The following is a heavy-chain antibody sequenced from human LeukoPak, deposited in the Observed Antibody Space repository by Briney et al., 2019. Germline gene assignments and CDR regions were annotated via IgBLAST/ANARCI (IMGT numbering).Heavy chain of an antibody. CDR1: GYTFTNYY. CDR2: IHPSGGST. V-gene: IGHV1-46*01. D-gene: IGHD2-2*01. CDR3: ARDSSTSSLADP. Sequence: ASVKVSCKASGYTFTNYYLHWVRQAPGQGLEWMGIIHPSGGSTAYAQKFQGRVTMTRDTSTSTVYMELSSLRSEHTAVYYCARDSSTSSLADPWGQGTLVTVSS. J-gene: IGHJ5*02.